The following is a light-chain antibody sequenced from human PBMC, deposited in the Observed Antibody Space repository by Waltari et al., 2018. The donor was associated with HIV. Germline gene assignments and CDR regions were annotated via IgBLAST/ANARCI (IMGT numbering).Light chain of an antibody. CDR2: RAS. Sequence: EVVMTQSPATLSVSPGERVTLSCRASQSVSSSVVWYQQKPGQAPRLLIYRASTRATGIPARFSGSGSGTEFTLSISSLQSEDFAVYYCLQYASWPPYTFGQGTKLEIK. CDR1: QSVSSS. CDR3: LQYASWPPYT. J-gene: IGKJ2*01. V-gene: IGKV3-15*01.